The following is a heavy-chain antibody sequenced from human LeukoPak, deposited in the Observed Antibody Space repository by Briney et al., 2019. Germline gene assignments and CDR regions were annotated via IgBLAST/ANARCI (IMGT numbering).Heavy chain of an antibody. J-gene: IGHJ4*02. CDR3: TGQGRVSHFDY. CDR1: GRSISSSSYY. V-gene: IGHV4-39*01. CDR2: IYYSGST. Sequence: PSETLSLTCTVSGRSISSSSYYWGWIRQPPGKGRAWNGSIYYSGSTCYHWSLKSRVTISVDTSKNQFSLKLSSVPAADTAVFYCTGQGRVSHFDYGAREPWSPSPQ.